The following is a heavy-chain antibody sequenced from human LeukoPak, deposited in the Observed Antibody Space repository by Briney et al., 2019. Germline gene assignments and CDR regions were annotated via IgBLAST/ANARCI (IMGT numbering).Heavy chain of an antibody. D-gene: IGHD2-2*01. Sequence: SETLSLTCTVSGGSISGYYWGWMRQAPGKGPEWIGSIHYSGSTSYKSSLKSRVTLSVDTSKNQFSLKLRSVTAADTAVYYCARPAPEYCSVTSCWGTWGQGTLVTVAS. CDR3: ARPAPEYCSVTSCWGT. CDR1: GGSISGYY. J-gene: IGHJ5*02. V-gene: IGHV4-39*01. CDR2: IHYSGST.